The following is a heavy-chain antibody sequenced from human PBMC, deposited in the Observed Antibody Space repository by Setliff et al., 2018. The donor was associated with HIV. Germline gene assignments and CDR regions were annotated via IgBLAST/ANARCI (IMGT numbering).Heavy chain of an antibody. Sequence: SETLSLTCAVYGGSFSGYYWSWIRQPPGKGLEWIGEINHSGSTNYNPSLKSRVTVSVDTSKNQFSLKLSSVTAADTAVYYCARGNRGYSYGTNDAFDIWGQGTMVTVS. D-gene: IGHD5-18*01. V-gene: IGHV4-34*01. J-gene: IGHJ3*02. CDR1: GGSFSGYY. CDR3: ARGNRGYSYGTNDAFDI. CDR2: INHSGST.